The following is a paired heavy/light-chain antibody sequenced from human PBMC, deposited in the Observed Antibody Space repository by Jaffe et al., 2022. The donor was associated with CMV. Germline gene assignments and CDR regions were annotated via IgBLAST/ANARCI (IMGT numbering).Light chain of an antibody. CDR1: SGHSSYA. Sequence: QLVLTQSPSASASLGASVKLTCTLSSGHSSYAIAWHQHQPEKGPRYLMKVNSDGSHSKGDGIPDRFSGSSSGAERYLTISSLQSEDEADYYCQTWVTGSYWVFGGGTRLTVL. CDR2: VNSDGSH. J-gene: IGLJ3*02. CDR3: QTWVTGSYWV. V-gene: IGLV4-69*01.
Heavy chain of an antibody. V-gene: IGHV3-53*01. CDR1: GFIVNSNH. CDR2: IYSGGST. J-gene: IGHJ4*02. Sequence: EVQLVESGGGMIQPGGSLRLSCAVSGFIVNSNHMTWVRQAPGKGLEWVSVIYSGGSTYYADSVKGRFTISRDNSKNTVYLQMNSLRVEDTAVYYCGRVGVGGWYFFDYWGQGSLVTVSS. D-gene: IGHD6-19*01. CDR3: GRVGVGGWYFFDY.